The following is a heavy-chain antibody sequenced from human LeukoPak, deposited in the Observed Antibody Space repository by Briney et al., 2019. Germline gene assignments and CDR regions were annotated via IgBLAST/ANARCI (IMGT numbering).Heavy chain of an antibody. J-gene: IGHJ4*02. CDR2: IYYSGST. V-gene: IGHV4-59*08. D-gene: IGHD2-2*01. Sequence: KPSETLSLTCTVSGGSISSYYWSWIRQPPGKGLEWIGYIYYSGSTNANPSLKSRLTISVDTSKNRCSLKLSSVTAADTAVYYCARRICSSTSCYLDYWGQGTLVTVSS. CDR3: ARRICSSTSCYLDY. CDR1: GGSISSYY.